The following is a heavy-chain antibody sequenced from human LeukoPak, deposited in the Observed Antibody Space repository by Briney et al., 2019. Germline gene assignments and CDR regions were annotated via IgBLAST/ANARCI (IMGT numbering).Heavy chain of an antibody. V-gene: IGHV1-2*02. D-gene: IGHD6-13*01. J-gene: IGHJ4*02. CDR2: INPNINGT. CDR3: ARDFTGYSSSWYRQTLDY. CDR1: GYTFTGYY. Sequence: ASVKVSCKASGYTFTGYYIHWVRQAPGQGLEWMGWINPNINGTNYAQKFQGRVTMNGDRSNSTAYMELSRLRSDDTAVYYCARDFTGYSSSWYRQTLDYWGQGTLVTVSS.